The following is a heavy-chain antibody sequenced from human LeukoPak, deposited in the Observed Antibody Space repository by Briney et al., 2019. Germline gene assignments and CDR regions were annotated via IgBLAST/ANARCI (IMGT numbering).Heavy chain of an antibody. J-gene: IGHJ4*02. V-gene: IGHV1-69*04. CDR1: GGTFSSYA. Sequence: GASVKLSCKSSGGTFSSYAISWVRQAPGQGLEWMGRITPILGIANYAQTFQGRVTITADKSTSTAYMDLSRLRPEDTALYYCARVYVPSNYYDGSGPARAVDYWGQGTLVTVSS. CDR2: ITPILGIA. D-gene: IGHD3-22*01. CDR3: ARVYVPSNYYDGSGPARAVDY.